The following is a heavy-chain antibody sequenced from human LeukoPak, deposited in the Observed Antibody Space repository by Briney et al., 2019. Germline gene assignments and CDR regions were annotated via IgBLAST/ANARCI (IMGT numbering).Heavy chain of an antibody. V-gene: IGHV3-30*03. D-gene: IGHD4-23*01. CDR3: ATNPPVVGFDY. J-gene: IGHJ4*02. Sequence: PGGSLRLSCAASGFTFSSYGMHWVRQAPGKGLEWVAVISYDGSNKYYADSVKGRLTISRDNSKNTLYLQMNSLRAEDTAVYYCATNPPVVGFDYWGQGTLVTVSS. CDR2: ISYDGSNK. CDR1: GFTFSSYG.